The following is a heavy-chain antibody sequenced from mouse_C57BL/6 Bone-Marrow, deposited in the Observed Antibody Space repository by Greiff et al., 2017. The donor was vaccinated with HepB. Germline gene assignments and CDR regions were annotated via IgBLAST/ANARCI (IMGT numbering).Heavy chain of an antibody. CDR2: IYPGNSDT. J-gene: IGHJ3*01. CDR1: GYTFTSYW. Sequence: VQLQQSGTVLARPGASVKMSCKTSGYTFTSYWMHWVKQRPGQGLEWIGAIYPGNSDTSYNQKFKGKAKLTAVTSASTAYMELSSLTNEDSAVYYCTRKDGYYLAWFAYWGQGTLVTVSA. CDR3: TRKDGYYLAWFAY. D-gene: IGHD2-3*01. V-gene: IGHV1-5*01.